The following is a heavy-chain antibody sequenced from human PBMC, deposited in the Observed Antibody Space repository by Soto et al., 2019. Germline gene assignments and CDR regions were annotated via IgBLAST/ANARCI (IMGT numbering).Heavy chain of an antibody. V-gene: IGHV1-69*13. J-gene: IGHJ5*02. CDR2: IIPIFGTA. CDR3: ARGEIVVVTAIGWFDP. D-gene: IGHD2-21*02. Sequence: GASVKVSCKASGGTFSSYAISWVRQAPGQGLEWMGGIIPIFGTANYAQKFQGRVTITADESTSTAYMELSSLRSEDTAVYYCARGEIVVVTAIGWFDPWGQGTLVTVSS. CDR1: GGTFSSYA.